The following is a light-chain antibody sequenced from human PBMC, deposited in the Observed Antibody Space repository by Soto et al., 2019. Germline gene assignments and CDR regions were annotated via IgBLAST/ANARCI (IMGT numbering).Light chain of an antibody. Sequence: EIVMTQSPATLSVSPGERATLSCRASQTLYNNLAWYQQKLGQAPRLLIYGASARATDIPARFSGSGSGTEFTLTISGLQSEDFAIYYCQQYSDWPLPLGGGTKVEIK. CDR2: GAS. V-gene: IGKV3-15*01. J-gene: IGKJ4*01. CDR3: QQYSDWPLP. CDR1: QTLYNN.